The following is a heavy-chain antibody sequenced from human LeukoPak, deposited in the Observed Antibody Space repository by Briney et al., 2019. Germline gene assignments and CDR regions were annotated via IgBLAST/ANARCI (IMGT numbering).Heavy chain of an antibody. CDR3: AKDSVAPRPGWFDP. Sequence: GGSLRLSCAASGFTFSSFGMHWVRQTPGKGLEWVAYIRYDGSDKQYVDSVKGRFTISRDKAKNTLYLQLNSLRGENTSIYYCAKDSVAPRPGWFDPWGQGTLVTVSS. CDR1: GFTFSSFG. CDR2: IRYDGSDK. D-gene: IGHD6-6*01. J-gene: IGHJ5*02. V-gene: IGHV3-30*02.